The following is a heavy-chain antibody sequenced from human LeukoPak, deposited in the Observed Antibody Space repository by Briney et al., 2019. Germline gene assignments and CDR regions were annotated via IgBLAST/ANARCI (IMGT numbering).Heavy chain of an antibody. J-gene: IGHJ5*02. CDR3: ARLSDGYNR. CDR1: GGSISSGGYH. D-gene: IGHD5-24*01. V-gene: IGHV4-31*03. CDR2: IYYSGST. Sequence: SETLSLTCTVSGGSISSGGYHWSWIRQHPGKGLEWIGYIYYSGSTYYNPSPKSRVTISVDTSKNQFSLKLSSVTAADTAVYYCARLSDGYNRWGQGTLVTVSS.